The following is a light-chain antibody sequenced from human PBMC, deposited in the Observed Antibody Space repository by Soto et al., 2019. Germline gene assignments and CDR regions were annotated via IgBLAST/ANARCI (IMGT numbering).Light chain of an antibody. J-gene: IGKJ5*01. Sequence: VMTQTPLSLAVAPGQPACICCKXSHSLLHITGETFLFWYLQKPGQSPQLLIYEVSTRVSGVPDRFSGSGSGTDFTLEISRVETDDVGIYYCMQSTQLPPTFGQGTRLEIK. CDR1: HSLLHITGETF. CDR2: EVS. V-gene: IGKV2D-29*02. CDR3: MQSTQLPPT.